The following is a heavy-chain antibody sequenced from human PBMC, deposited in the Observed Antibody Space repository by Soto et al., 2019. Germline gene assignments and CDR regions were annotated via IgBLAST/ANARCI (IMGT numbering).Heavy chain of an antibody. J-gene: IGHJ4*02. V-gene: IGHV4-61*01. CDR1: GAALNSGNYY. CDR3: ARVTDYGDYYFDY. CDR2: ICDTGTT. D-gene: IGHD4-17*01. Sequence: SETLSLTCSVSGAALNSGNYYWSWIRQVPGKGLEWIGYICDTGTTNYNPSLRSRVTISQDTSKNQFSLKLSSVTAADTAVYYCARVTDYGDYYFDYWGQGTLVTVSS.